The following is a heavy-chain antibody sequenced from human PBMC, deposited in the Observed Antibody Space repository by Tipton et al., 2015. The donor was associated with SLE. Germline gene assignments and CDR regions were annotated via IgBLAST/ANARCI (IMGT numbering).Heavy chain of an antibody. D-gene: IGHD6-19*01. V-gene: IGHV3-30*02. Sequence: SLRLSCAASGFTFSSYGMHWVRQAPGKGLEWVAFIRYDGSNKYYADSVKGRLTISRDNSKNTLYLQMNSLRAEDTAVYYCAKGKQWLEPSYFDYWGQGTLVTVSS. CDR2: IRYDGSNK. CDR1: GFTFSSYG. J-gene: IGHJ4*02. CDR3: AKGKQWLEPSYFDY.